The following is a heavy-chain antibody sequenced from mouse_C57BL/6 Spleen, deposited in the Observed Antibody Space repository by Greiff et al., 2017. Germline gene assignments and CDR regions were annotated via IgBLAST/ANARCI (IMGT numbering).Heavy chain of an antibody. J-gene: IGHJ3*01. Sequence: QVQLQQSGPELVKPGASVKISCKASGYAFSSSWMNWVKQRPGKGLEWIGRIYPGDGDTNYNGKFKGKATLTADKSSSTAYMQLSSLTSEDSAVYFCARDNNYDGFAYWGQGTLVTVSA. CDR3: ARDNNYDGFAY. CDR1: GYAFSSSW. CDR2: IYPGDGDT. D-gene: IGHD2-5*01. V-gene: IGHV1-82*01.